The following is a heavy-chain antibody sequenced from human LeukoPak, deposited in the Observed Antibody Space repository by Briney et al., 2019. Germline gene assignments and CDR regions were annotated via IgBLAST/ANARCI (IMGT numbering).Heavy chain of an antibody. V-gene: IGHV4-39*07. D-gene: IGHD7-27*01. Sequence: SETLSLPCTVSGGSISSSSYYWGWIRQRPGKGLEWIGSIYYSGSTYYNPSLKSRVTISVDTSKNQFSLKLSSVTAADTAVYYCARSDWGDTQFSGLDYWGQGTLVTVSS. J-gene: IGHJ4*02. CDR3: ARSDWGDTQFSGLDY. CDR1: GGSISSSSYY. CDR2: IYYSGST.